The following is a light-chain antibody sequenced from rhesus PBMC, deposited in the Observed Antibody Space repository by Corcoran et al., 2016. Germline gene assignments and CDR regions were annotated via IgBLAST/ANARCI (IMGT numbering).Light chain of an antibody. V-gene: IGKV1-28*03. CDR3: LQHNSYPFT. J-gene: IGKJ3*01. CDR1: QGIRSY. CDR2: AAS. Sequence: DIQMTQSPSSLSASVGDTVTITCRASQGIRSYLNWFQQKPGNAPKLLVYAASRLESGVPSRFSGSGSGTYFTLTISSLQPEDFAVYYCLQHNSYPFTFGPVTKLDIK.